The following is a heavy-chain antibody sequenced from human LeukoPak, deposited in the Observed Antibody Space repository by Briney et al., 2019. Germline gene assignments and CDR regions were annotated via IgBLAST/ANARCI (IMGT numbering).Heavy chain of an antibody. V-gene: IGHV1-18*01. CDR3: ARGSGPNGYYYYYGMDV. D-gene: IGHD3-10*01. CDR2: ISAYNGNT. CDR1: SYTFTSYG. J-gene: IGHJ6*02. Sequence: ASVKVSCKASSYTFTSYGISWVRQAPGQGLEWMGWISAYNGNTNYAQKLQGRVTMTTDTSTSTAYMELRSLRSDDTAVYYCARGSGPNGYYYYYGMDVWGQGTTVTVSS.